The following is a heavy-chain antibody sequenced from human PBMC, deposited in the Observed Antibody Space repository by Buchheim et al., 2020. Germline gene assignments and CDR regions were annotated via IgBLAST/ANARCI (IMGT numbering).Heavy chain of an antibody. Sequence: QVQLQESGPGLVKPSETLSLTCTVSGGSVSSGSYYWSWIRQPPGKGLEWIGYIYYSGSTNYNPSLKSRVTISVDTSKNQFSRKLSSVTAADTAVYYCARVSKDIVVVPAARWFDPWGQGT. V-gene: IGHV4-61*01. CDR3: ARVSKDIVVVPAARWFDP. J-gene: IGHJ5*02. CDR1: GGSVSSGSYY. D-gene: IGHD2-2*01. CDR2: IYYSGST.